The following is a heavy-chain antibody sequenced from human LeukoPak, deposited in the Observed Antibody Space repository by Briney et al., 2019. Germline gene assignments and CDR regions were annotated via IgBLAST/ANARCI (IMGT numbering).Heavy chain of an antibody. CDR1: GGSFSGYY. J-gene: IGHJ4*02. V-gene: IGHV4-34*01. D-gene: IGHD3-16*01. Sequence: PAETLSLTCAVYGGSFSGYYWSWIRQPPGKGLEWIGEINHSGSTNYNPSLKSRVTISVDTSNNQFSLKLSSVTAADTAVYYCARDKDYVQDYWGQGTLVTVSS. CDR3: ARDKDYVQDY. CDR2: INHSGST.